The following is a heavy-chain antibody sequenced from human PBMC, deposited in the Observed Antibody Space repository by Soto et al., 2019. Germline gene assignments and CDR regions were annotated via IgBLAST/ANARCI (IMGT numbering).Heavy chain of an antibody. J-gene: IGHJ4*02. CDR1: GGSISSSSYY. CDR3: ARTYGDIKIDY. Sequence: SPTLSLTCTVSGGSISSSSYYWGWIRQPPGKGLEWIGSIYYSGSTYYNPSLKSRVTISVDTSKNQFSLKLSSVTAADTAVYYCARTYGDIKIDYWGQGTLVTVSS. D-gene: IGHD4-17*01. CDR2: IYYSGST. V-gene: IGHV4-39*01.